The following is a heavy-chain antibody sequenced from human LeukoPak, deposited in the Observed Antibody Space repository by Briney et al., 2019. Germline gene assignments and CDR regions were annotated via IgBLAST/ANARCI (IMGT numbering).Heavy chain of an antibody. CDR1: GFTFSSYA. Sequence: GGSLRLSCAASGFTFSSYATHWVRQAPGKGLEWVAVISYDGSNKYYADSVKGRFTISRDNSKNTLYLQMNSLRAEDTAVYYCARDPVLRIAVAGSYFDYWGQGTLVTVSS. CDR2: ISYDGSNK. CDR3: ARDPVLRIAVAGSYFDY. D-gene: IGHD6-19*01. J-gene: IGHJ4*02. V-gene: IGHV3-30*04.